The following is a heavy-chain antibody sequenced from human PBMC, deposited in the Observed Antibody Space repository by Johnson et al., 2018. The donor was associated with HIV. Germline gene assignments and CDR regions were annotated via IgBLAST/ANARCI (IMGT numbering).Heavy chain of an antibody. CDR3: AKNLGESEKEEWASDYYDFGRDIPGQDPRVVVGTFDI. CDR1: GFTFSSYP. V-gene: IGHV3-30-3*02. Sequence: VKLLESGGGVVQPGRSLRLSCEASGFTFSSYPMLWVRQAPGKGLEWVAVISYDGSNKYYADSVKGRFTISRDNSKNTLYLQMNSLRPEDTAPYYCAKNLGESEKEEWASDYYDFGRDIPGQDPRVVVGTFDIWGQGTMVTVSA. D-gene: IGHD3-3*01. CDR2: ISYDGSNK. J-gene: IGHJ3*02.